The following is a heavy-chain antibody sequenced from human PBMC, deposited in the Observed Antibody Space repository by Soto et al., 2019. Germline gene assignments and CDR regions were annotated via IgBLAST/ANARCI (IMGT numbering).Heavy chain of an antibody. CDR3: ARLGVGEPPQLQLAYGMDV. CDR2: IDPGDSDT. Sequence: GESLKISCKGSGYSFTSYWISWVRQMPGKGLEWMGRIDPGDSDTRYSPSFQGQVTISADKSISTAYLQWSSLKASDTAMYYCARLGVGEPPQLQLAYGMDVWGQGTTVTVSS. J-gene: IGHJ6*02. V-gene: IGHV5-51*01. D-gene: IGHD3-10*01. CDR1: GYSFTSYW.